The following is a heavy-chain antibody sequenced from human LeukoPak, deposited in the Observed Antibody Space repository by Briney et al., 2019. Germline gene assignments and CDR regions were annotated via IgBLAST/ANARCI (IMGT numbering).Heavy chain of an antibody. CDR1: GGSFSGYY. CDR2: INHSGST. D-gene: IGHD3-9*01. J-gene: IGHJ4*02. Sequence: PSETLSHTCAVYGGSFSGYYWSWIRQPPGKGLEWIGEINHSGSTNYNPSLKSRVTISVDTSKNQFSLKLSSVTAADTAVYYCASQENYDILVYWGQGTLVTVSS. CDR3: ASQENYDILVY. V-gene: IGHV4-34*01.